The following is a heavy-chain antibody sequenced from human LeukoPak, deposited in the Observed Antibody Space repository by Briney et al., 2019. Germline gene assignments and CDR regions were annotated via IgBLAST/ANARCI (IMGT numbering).Heavy chain of an antibody. D-gene: IGHD6-13*01. Sequence: SETLSLTCTVSGGSISGGGYSWTWIRQLPGMGLEWIGCISYSGSTYYNPSLKSRVTISVDTSENQFSLKLSSVTAADTAVYYCASRYGSSWPDYWGQGTLVTVS. CDR2: ISYSGST. J-gene: IGHJ4*02. CDR3: ASRYGSSWPDY. CDR1: GGSISGGGYS. V-gene: IGHV4-31*03.